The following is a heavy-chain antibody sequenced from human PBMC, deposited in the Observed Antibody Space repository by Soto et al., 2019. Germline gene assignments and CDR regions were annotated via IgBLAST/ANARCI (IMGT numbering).Heavy chain of an antibody. J-gene: IGHJ6*02. CDR3: ARAHYGDYGYGMDV. CDR1: GGSISSGGYS. CDR2: IYHSGST. V-gene: IGHV4-30-2*01. D-gene: IGHD4-17*01. Sequence: QLQLQESGSGLVKPSQTLSLTCAVSGGSISSGGYSWSWIQQPPGKGLEWIGYIYHSGSTYYNPSLKSRVTISADRSKNQFSLKLSSVTAADTAVYYCARAHYGDYGYGMDVWGQGTTVTVSS.